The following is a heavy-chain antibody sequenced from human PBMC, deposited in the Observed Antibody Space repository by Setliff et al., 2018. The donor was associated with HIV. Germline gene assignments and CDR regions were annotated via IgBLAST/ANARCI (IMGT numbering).Heavy chain of an antibody. CDR1: GGSVYTASYY. J-gene: IGHJ4*02. CDR2: FYFGRTT. CDR3: ARRRLVGYSFDY. V-gene: IGHV4-39*01. D-gene: IGHD6-25*01. Sequence: PSETLSLTCTVSGGSVYTASYYWGWVRQPPGKGLEWIGTFYFGRTTYYNPSLESRVTLSVDTAKNQLSLNLTSVTAADTAIYYCARRRLVGYSFDYWGQGARVTVSS.